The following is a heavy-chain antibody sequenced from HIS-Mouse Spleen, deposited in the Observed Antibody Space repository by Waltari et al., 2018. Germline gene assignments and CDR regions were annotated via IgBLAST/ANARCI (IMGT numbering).Heavy chain of an antibody. CDR2: ISYDGSNK. CDR3: ARRRSYFDY. Sequence: QVQLVESGGGVVQPGRSLRLSCAASGFTFSSYAMHLVRQAPGKGRDWVAVISYDGSNKYYADSVKGRFTISRDNSKNKLYLQMNSLRAEDTAVYYCARRRSYFDYWGQGTLVTVSS. CDR1: GFTFSSYA. J-gene: IGHJ4*02. V-gene: IGHV3-30-3*01.